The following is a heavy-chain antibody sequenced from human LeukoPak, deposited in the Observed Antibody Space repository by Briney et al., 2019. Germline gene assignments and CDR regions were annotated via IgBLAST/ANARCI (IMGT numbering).Heavy chain of an antibody. V-gene: IGHV3-9*01. CDR1: GFTFDDYA. Sequence: GGSLRLSCAASGFTFDDYAMHRVRQAPGKGLEWVSGISWNSGSIGYADSVKGRFTISRDNAKNSLYLQMNSLRAEDTALYYCAKDTYYYDSSGYGFYYGMDVWGQGTTVTVSS. CDR2: ISWNSGSI. J-gene: IGHJ6*02. CDR3: AKDTYYYDSSGYGFYYGMDV. D-gene: IGHD3-22*01.